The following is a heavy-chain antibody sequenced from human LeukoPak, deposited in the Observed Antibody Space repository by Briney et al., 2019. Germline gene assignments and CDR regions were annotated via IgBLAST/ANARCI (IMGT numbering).Heavy chain of an antibody. D-gene: IGHD3-10*01. CDR3: AKDLRGIEFDI. V-gene: IGHV1-18*01. CDR1: GYTFTSYG. Sequence: ASVKVSCKASGYTFTSYGISWVRQAPGQGLEWMGWISVYNGNTNYAQKLQGRVTMTTDTSTSTAYMELRSLRSDDTAVYYCAKDLRGIEFDIWGQGTMVTVSS. J-gene: IGHJ3*02. CDR2: ISVYNGNT.